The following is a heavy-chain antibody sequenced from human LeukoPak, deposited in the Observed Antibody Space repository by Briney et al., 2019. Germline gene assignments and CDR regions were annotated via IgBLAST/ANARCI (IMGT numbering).Heavy chain of an antibody. CDR3: ARDRSRSYEGEDWFDP. D-gene: IGHD1-26*01. CDR2: INHSGST. Sequence: TSETLSLTCAVYGGSFSGYYWSWIRQPPGKGLEWIGEINHSGSTNYNPSLKSRVTISVDTSKNQFSLKLSSVTAADTAVYYCARDRSRSYEGEDWFDPWGQGTLVTVSS. CDR1: GGSFSGYY. J-gene: IGHJ5*02. V-gene: IGHV4-34*01.